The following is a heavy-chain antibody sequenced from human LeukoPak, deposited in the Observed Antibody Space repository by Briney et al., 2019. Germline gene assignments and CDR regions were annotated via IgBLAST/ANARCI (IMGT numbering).Heavy chain of an antibody. J-gene: IGHJ6*02. V-gene: IGHV4-59*08. CDR1: GGSISSYY. Sequence: ASETLSLTCTVSGGSISSYYWSWIRQPPGKGLEWIGYIYYSGSTNYNPSLKSRVTISVDTSKNQFSLKLSSVTAADTAVYYCARHRRYYYYGMDVWGQGTTVTVSS. CDR3: ARHRRYYYYGMDV. CDR2: IYYSGST.